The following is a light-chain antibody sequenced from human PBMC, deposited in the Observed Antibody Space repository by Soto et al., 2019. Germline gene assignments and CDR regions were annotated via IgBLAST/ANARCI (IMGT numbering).Light chain of an antibody. V-gene: IGLV1-40*01. CDR2: GDS. J-gene: IGLJ1*01. CDR3: QSYDSSLSANYV. Sequence: QSVLTEPTSVSGAPGQRLTISGTGSSSNIGAGYDVHGYQQLPGTAPKLLIYGDSNRPSGVPDRFSGSKSGTSASLAITGLQAEDEADYYCQSYDSSLSANYVFGTGTKLTVL. CDR1: SSNIGAGYD.